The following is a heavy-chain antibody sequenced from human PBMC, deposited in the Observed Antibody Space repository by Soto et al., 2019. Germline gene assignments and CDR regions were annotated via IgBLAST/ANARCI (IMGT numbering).Heavy chain of an antibody. D-gene: IGHD4-4*01. Sequence: PGWSLRLSCAASGFTFSSYSMNWVRQAPGKGLEWVSYISSSSSTIYYADSVKGRFTISRDNAKNSLYLQMNSLRDEDTAVYYCATKTTVTTKYGMDVWGQGTTVTVSS. CDR3: ATKTTVTTKYGMDV. CDR1: GFTFSSYS. J-gene: IGHJ6*02. V-gene: IGHV3-48*02. CDR2: ISSSSSTI.